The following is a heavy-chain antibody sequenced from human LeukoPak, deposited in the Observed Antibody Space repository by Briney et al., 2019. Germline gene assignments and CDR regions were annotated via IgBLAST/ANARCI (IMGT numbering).Heavy chain of an antibody. CDR3: ARDAKILWFGEPRSWFDP. J-gene: IGHJ5*02. CDR1: GGSISSGSYY. D-gene: IGHD3-10*01. CDR2: IYTSGST. V-gene: IGHV4-61*02. Sequence: SETLSLTCTVSGGSISSGSYYWSWIRQPAGKGLEWIGRIYTSGSTNYNPSLKSRVTISVDTSKNQFSLKLSSVTAADTAVYYCARDAKILWFGEPRSWFDPWGQGTLVTVSS.